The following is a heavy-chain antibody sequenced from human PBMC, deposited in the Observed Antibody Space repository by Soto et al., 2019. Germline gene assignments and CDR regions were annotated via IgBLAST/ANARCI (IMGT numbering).Heavy chain of an antibody. J-gene: IGHJ6*02. CDR2: IWYDGSNK. D-gene: IGHD3-10*01. CDR1: GFTFSSYG. CDR3: ARDGLLGFGEYVPYYYYGMDV. V-gene: IGHV3-33*01. Sequence: PGGSLRLSCAASGFTFSSYGMHWVRQAPGKGLEWVAVIWYDGSNKYYADSVKGRFTISRDNSKNTLYLQMNSLRAEDTAVYYCARDGLLGFGEYVPYYYYGMDVWGQGTTVTVSS.